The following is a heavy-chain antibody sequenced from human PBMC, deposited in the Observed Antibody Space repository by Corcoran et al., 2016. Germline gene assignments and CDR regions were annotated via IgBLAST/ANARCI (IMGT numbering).Heavy chain of an antibody. D-gene: IGHD3-16*01. Sequence: QVQLVQSGAEVKKPGASVKVSCKASGYTFTSYGISWVRQAPGQGLEWMGWISAYNGNTNYAQKLQGRVTMTTDTSTSTAYMELGSLRSDDTAVYYCARDGGTWVLQGPHDQGPWGYWGQGTLVTVSS. J-gene: IGHJ4*02. CDR3: ARDGGTWVLQGPHDQGPWGY. CDR1: GYTFTSYG. V-gene: IGHV1-18*01. CDR2: ISAYNGNT.